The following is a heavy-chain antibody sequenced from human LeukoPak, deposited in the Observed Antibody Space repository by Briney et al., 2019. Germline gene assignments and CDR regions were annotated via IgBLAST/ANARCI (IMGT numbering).Heavy chain of an antibody. CDR1: GFSFSNYW. V-gene: IGHV3-30-3*01. Sequence: GGSLRLSCAASGFSFSNYWMSWVRQAPGKGLEGGAVISYNGDNKYYADSVKGRFTISRDNSNNTLYLQMNSLRAEDPAIYYCARGSYYTSGSYPDWFDPWGQGTLVTVSS. J-gene: IGHJ5*02. CDR2: ISYNGDNK. D-gene: IGHD3-10*01. CDR3: ARGSYYTSGSYPDWFDP.